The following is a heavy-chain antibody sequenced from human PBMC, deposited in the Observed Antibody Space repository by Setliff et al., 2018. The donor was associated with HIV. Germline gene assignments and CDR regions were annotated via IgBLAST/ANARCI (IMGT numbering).Heavy chain of an antibody. Sequence: PSETLSLTCTVSGGSISNYYWGWIRQPPGKGLEWIGEINHSGSTNYNPSLKSRVTISVDTSKNQFSLKLSSVTAADTAVYYCARAGTTVRRGWFDPWGQGTLVTGSS. J-gene: IGHJ5*02. D-gene: IGHD4-4*01. CDR2: INHSGST. V-gene: IGHV4-34*01. CDR3: ARAGTTVRRGWFDP. CDR1: GGSISNYY.